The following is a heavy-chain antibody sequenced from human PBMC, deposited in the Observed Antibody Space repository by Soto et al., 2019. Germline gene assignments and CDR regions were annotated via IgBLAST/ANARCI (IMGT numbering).Heavy chain of an antibody. Sequence: EVHPVESGGGLVQPGGSLRLSCAASGFTFSGYWMHWVRQAPGKGLVWVSRIHRDGSSTSYAVSVKGRFTISRDNAKNTLYLKMNSLRAEDTAVYYCARDLGVWGQGTLVTVSS. V-gene: IGHV3-74*01. D-gene: IGHD3-16*01. CDR3: ARDLGV. J-gene: IGHJ4*02. CDR1: GFTFSGYW. CDR2: IHRDGSST.